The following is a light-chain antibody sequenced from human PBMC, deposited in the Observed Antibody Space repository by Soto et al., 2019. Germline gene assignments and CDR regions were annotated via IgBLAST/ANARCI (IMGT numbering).Light chain of an antibody. Sequence: DIQMTQSPSSLSASVGDRVTITCQASQDIKNYLNWYQQKPGKGPKLLMYFASTLETGVPSRLSGGGTGTQVKYTISNLQPEDKARYYCQQVDDLPRTVGAGTKVDSK. CDR1: QDIKNY. CDR3: QQVDDLPRT. J-gene: IGKJ4*01. CDR2: FAS. V-gene: IGKV1-33*01.